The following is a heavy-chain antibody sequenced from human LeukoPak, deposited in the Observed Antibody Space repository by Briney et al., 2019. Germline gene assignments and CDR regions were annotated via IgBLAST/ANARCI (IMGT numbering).Heavy chain of an antibody. Sequence: GGSLRLSYAASGFTFNDYAMHWVRQAPGKGLEWVSGISWNRGSIGYADSVKGRFTISRDNAKNSLYLQMNSLRAEDTALYYCAKGRIAAAGTPLDVWGQGTTVTVSS. J-gene: IGHJ6*02. D-gene: IGHD6-13*01. CDR2: ISWNRGSI. CDR1: GFTFNDYA. CDR3: AKGRIAAAGTPLDV. V-gene: IGHV3-9*01.